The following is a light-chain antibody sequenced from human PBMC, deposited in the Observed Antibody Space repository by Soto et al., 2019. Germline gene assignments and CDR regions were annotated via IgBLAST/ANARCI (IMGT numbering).Light chain of an antibody. J-gene: IGKJ2*01. CDR3: QQYDNLYT. CDR1: QYISNY. V-gene: IGKV1-33*01. Sequence: DIQMTQSPSSLSASVGDRVTITCQASQYISNYLNWYQQKPGKAPTLLIYDASNLETGVPSRFSGSGAGTDFTFTISSLQPDDIATYYCQQYDNLYTFGQGTKVEIK. CDR2: DAS.